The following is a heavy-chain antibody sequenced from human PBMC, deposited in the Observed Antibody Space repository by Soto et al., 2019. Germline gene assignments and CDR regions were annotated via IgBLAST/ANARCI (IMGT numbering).Heavy chain of an antibody. V-gene: IGHV1-18*01. Sequence: QVHLVQSGAEVKKPGASVKVSCQGSGYAFTTYGITWVRQAPGQGLEWMGWISAHNGNTNYAQKLQGRVTVTRDTSTSTDYMERRSLRYDDTAVYYCARGRYGDYWGQGALVTVSS. CDR2: ISAHNGNT. CDR1: GYAFTTYG. CDR3: ARGRYGDY. J-gene: IGHJ4*02. D-gene: IGHD1-1*01.